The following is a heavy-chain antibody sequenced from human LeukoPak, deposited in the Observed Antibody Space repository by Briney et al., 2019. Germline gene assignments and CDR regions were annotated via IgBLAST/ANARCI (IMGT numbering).Heavy chain of an antibody. CDR1: GYTFTSYY. J-gene: IGHJ4*02. CDR2: INPSGGST. V-gene: IGHV1-46*01. Sequence: GASVRVSCKASGYTFTSYYMHWVRQAPGQGLEGMGIINPSGGSTSYAQKFQGRVTMTRDTSTSTVHMELSSLRSDHTAVYYCARGAYCGGDCYFDHWGQGTLVTVSS. CDR3: ARGAYCGGDCYFDH. D-gene: IGHD2-21*02.